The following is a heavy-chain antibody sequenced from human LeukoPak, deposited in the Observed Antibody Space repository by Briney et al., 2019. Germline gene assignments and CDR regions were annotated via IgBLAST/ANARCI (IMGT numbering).Heavy chain of an antibody. CDR1: GYTFTGYY. Sequence: EASVKVSCKASGYTFTGYYMHWVRQAPGQGLEWMGWINPNSGGTNYAQKFQGRVTMTRDTSISTAYMELSRLRSEDTAVYYCARSVDIVATIDYWGQGTLVTVSS. CDR2: INPNSGGT. CDR3: ARSVDIVATIDY. V-gene: IGHV1-2*02. J-gene: IGHJ4*02. D-gene: IGHD5-12*01.